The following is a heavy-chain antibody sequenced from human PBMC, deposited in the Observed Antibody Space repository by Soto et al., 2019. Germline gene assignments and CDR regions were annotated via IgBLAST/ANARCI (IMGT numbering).Heavy chain of an antibody. D-gene: IGHD5-12*01. Sequence: GGSLRLSCAASGFTFSSYSMNWVRQAPGKGLEWVSSISSSSSYIYYADSVKGRFTISRDNAKNSLYLQMNSLRAEDTAVYYCARGVDIVATPPGDYWGQGTLVTVSS. CDR1: GFTFSSYS. V-gene: IGHV3-21*01. CDR2: ISSSSSYI. CDR3: ARGVDIVATPPGDY. J-gene: IGHJ4*02.